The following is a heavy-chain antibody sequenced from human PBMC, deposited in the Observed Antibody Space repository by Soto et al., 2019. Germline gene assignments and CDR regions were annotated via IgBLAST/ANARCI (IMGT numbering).Heavy chain of an antibody. D-gene: IGHD3-10*01. CDR1: DGSFRGYQ. V-gene: IGHV4-34*01. CDR3: ARGLILWFGELSRRGGYYYYMDV. J-gene: IGHJ6*03. CDR2: INDSGNI. Sequence: SETLSVTSAVDDGSFRGYQWSWIRQTPGKGLEWIGEINDSGNINYNPSLKSRVTILLDTPKKQISLKLSSVTAADSAVYYCARGLILWFGELSRRGGYYYYMDVWGKGNTVTVSS.